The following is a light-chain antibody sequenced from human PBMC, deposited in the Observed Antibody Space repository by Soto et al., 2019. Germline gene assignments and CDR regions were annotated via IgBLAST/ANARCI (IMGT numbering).Light chain of an antibody. CDR1: QTVWST. V-gene: IGKV3-15*01. CDR2: GAS. J-gene: IGKJ4*01. Sequence: EIVMTQSPATLSVSPGERATISCRASQTVWSTLAWYQQRPGPAPRLLIYGASTRATGIPARFSGSGSGTEFTLSISSLQTEDFAVYYCQQYNKWPLTFGGGTKVEIK. CDR3: QQYNKWPLT.